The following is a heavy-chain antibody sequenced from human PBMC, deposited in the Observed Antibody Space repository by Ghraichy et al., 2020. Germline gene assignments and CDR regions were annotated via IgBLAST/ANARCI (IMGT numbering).Heavy chain of an antibody. J-gene: IGHJ4*02. Sequence: GGSLRLSCSASGFTFSRHWMSWVRQAPRKGLELVASIKADGSERHYVDSVKGRFTISRDNAENSLSLEMNSLRAEDTAIYYCARDPYGDYKYGGTDYWGQGTLVAVSS. D-gene: IGHD4-17*01. CDR3: ARDPYGDYKYGGTDY. CDR1: GFTFSRHW. CDR2: IKADGSER. V-gene: IGHV3-7*01.